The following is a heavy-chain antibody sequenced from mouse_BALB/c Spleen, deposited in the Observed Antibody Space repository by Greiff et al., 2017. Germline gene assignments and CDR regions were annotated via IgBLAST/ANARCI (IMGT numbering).Heavy chain of an antibody. CDR3: TRVITTVVGRLGDY. J-gene: IGHJ2*01. CDR2: INPSNGGT. V-gene: IGHV1S81*02. CDR1: GYTFTSYY. Sequence: QVQLQQPGAELVKPGASVKLSCKASGYTFTSYYMYWVKQRPGQGLEWIGGINPSNGGTNFNEKFKSKATLTVDKSSSTAYMQLSSLTSEDSAVYYCTRVITTVVGRLGDYWGQGTTLTVSS. D-gene: IGHD1-1*01.